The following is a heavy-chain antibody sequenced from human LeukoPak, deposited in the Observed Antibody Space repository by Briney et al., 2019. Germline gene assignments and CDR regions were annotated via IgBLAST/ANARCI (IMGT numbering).Heavy chain of an antibody. J-gene: IGHJ4*02. V-gene: IGHV4-61*01. CDR1: GGSVSSGSYY. CDR3: ARDSRYSSGWFFDY. CDR2: IYYSGST. Sequence: PSETLSLTCTVSGGSVSSGSYYWSWIRQPPGKGLGWIGYIYYSGSTNYNPSLKSRVTISVDTSKNQFSLKLSSVTAADTAAYYCARDSRYSSGWFFDYWGQGTLVTVSS. D-gene: IGHD6-19*01.